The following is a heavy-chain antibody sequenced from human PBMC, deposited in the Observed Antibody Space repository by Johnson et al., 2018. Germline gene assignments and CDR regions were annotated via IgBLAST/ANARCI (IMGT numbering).Heavy chain of an antibody. D-gene: IGHD1-26*01. CDR3: LKGSTFAAISGVYFQH. CDR1: GFIFDDYA. CDR2: ISWNSGKI. Sequence: VQLVESGGGLVQXGRSLRLXCAASGFIFDDYAMHWVRPAPGKGLEWVSDISWNSGKIAYADSVKGRFTISRDNAKKSLYLQMNSLRPEDTAVYYCLKGSTFAAISGVYFQHWGQGTLVTVSS. J-gene: IGHJ1*01. V-gene: IGHV3-9*01.